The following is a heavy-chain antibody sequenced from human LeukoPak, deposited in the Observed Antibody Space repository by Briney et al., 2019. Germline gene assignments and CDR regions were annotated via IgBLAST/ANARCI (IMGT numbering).Heavy chain of an antibody. J-gene: IGHJ4*02. V-gene: IGHV4-59*12. Sequence: PSETLSLTCTVSGGSISSYYWSWLRQPPGKGLEWIGYIYYSGSTNYNPSLKSRVTISVDTSKNRFSLKLSSVTAADTAVYYCARGYYDTSGYWLSFFDFWGQGTLVTVSS. CDR1: GGSISSYY. D-gene: IGHD3-22*01. CDR3: ARGYYDTSGYWLSFFDF. CDR2: IYYSGST.